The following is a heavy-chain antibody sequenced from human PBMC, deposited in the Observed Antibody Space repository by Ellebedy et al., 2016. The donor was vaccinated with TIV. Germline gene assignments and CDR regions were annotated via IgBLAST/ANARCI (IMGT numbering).Heavy chain of an antibody. J-gene: IGHJ6*02. V-gene: IGHV3-7*01. CDR1: GFTFSSYW. CDR2: IKQDGSEE. CDR3: ARGTGSDQLRFGMDV. Sequence: GGSLRLXCAASGFTFSSYWMSWVRQAPGKGLEFVANIKQDGSEEFYVDSVKGRFTISRDNAKNTMYLQMNSLRAEDTAVYYCARGTGSDQLRFGMDVWGQGTTVTVS. D-gene: IGHD3/OR15-3a*01.